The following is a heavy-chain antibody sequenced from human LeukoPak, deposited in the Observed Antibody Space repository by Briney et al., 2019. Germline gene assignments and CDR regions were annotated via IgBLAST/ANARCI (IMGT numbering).Heavy chain of an antibody. D-gene: IGHD4-11*01. V-gene: IGHV4-39*01. CDR3: ARHDSVTEHYYYYYYMDV. CDR1: GGSISSSSYY. Sequence: SETLSLTCTVSGGSISSSSYYWGWIRQPPGKGLEWIGSIYYSGSTYYNPSLKSRVTISVDTSKNQFSLKLSPVTAADTAVYYCARHDSVTEHYYYYYYMDVWGKGTTVTVSS. CDR2: IYYSGST. J-gene: IGHJ6*03.